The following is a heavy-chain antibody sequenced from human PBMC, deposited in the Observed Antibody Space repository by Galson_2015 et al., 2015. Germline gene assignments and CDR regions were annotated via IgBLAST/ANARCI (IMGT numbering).Heavy chain of an antibody. CDR1: GGSISSGGYS. J-gene: IGHJ4*02. CDR2: IYHSGST. Sequence: LSLTCAVSGGSISSGGYSWSWIRQPPGKGLEWIGYIYHSGSTYYNPSLKSRVTISVDRSKNQFSLKLSSVTAADTAVYYCARVKKYYDVYYFDYWGQGTLVTVSS. D-gene: IGHD2/OR15-2a*01. CDR3: ARVKKYYDVYYFDY. V-gene: IGHV4-30-2*01.